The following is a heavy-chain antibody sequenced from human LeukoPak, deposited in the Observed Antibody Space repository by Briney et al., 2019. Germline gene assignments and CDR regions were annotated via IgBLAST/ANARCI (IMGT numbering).Heavy chain of an antibody. CDR2: TSYRSKWYS. V-gene: IGHV6-1*01. CDR3: ARGGQGDGYSADEAFDM. CDR1: GDSVSSNSTA. D-gene: IGHD5-24*01. Sequence: SQTLSLTCAISGDSVSSNSTACNWIRQSPSRGLEWLGRTSYRSKWYSDYAVSVKSRITINPDTSKNQFSLQLNSVTPEDTAVYYCARGGQGDGYSADEAFDMWGQGTMVTVSS. J-gene: IGHJ3*02.